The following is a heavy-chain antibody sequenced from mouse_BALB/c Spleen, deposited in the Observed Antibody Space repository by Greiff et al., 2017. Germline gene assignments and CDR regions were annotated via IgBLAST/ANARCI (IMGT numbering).Heavy chain of an antibody. J-gene: IGHJ4*01. V-gene: IGHV2-5-1*01. CDR3: AKNSHSTGMDY. Sequence: VQLVESGPSLVQPSQSLSITCTVSGFSLTSYGVHWVRQSPGKGLEWLGVIWRGGSTDYNAAFMSRLSITKDNSKSQAFFKMNSLQADDTAIYYCAKNSHSTGMDYWGQGTSVTVSS. D-gene: IGHD2-1*01. CDR2: IWRGGST. CDR1: GFSLTSYG.